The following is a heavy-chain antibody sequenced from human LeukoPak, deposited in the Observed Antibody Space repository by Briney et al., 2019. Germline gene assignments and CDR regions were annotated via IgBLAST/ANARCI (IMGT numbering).Heavy chain of an antibody. V-gene: IGHV4-61*02. J-gene: IGHJ4*02. D-gene: IGHD3-10*01. CDR3: ARTPSGDYYTTFDN. CDR1: GDSISSGRYY. Sequence: SQTLSLTCTVSGDSISSGRYYWSWIRQPAVKGLEWIGRTFTNGSTNYKPSLKSRVTISVDTSKKQFSLKLSSVTAADTAVYFCARTPSGDYYTTFDNWGQGTLVTVSS. CDR2: TFTNGST.